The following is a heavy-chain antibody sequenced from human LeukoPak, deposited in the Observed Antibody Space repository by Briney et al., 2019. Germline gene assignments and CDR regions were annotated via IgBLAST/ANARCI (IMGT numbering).Heavy chain of an antibody. V-gene: IGHV3-7*01. J-gene: IGHJ4*02. CDR3: ARDKIVGPTTLDY. CDR2: VKQDGYEK. CDR1: GLTFSGYC. Sequence: GGSMRLSCAASGLTFSGYCISWVRQTPDKGLEWVVYVKQDGYEKYYVDSVRGRFTISRDNAKNSLYLQMNSLRADDTAVYYCARDKIVGPTTLDYWGQGTLVTVSS. D-gene: IGHD1-26*01.